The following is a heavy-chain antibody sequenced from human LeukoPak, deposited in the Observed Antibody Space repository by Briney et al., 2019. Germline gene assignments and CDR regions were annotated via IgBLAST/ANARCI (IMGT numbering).Heavy chain of an antibody. J-gene: IGHJ4*02. Sequence: GGSLRLSCAASGFTFSSCDMSWVRQAPGKGLEWVSAISGSDGSTYYADSVKGRFTISRDNSKNTLFLQMNSLRAEDTAVYYCAKEGAMVRGAYWGQGTLVTVSS. CDR2: ISGSDGST. CDR1: GFTFSSCD. CDR3: AKEGAMVRGAY. V-gene: IGHV3-23*01. D-gene: IGHD3-10*01.